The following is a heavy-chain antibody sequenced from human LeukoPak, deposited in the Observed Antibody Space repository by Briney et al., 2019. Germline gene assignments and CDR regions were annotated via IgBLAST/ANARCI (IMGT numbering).Heavy chain of an antibody. CDR1: GLTFSTYT. J-gene: IGHJ6*03. CDR3: ARDFASSRGGNLYSYMDV. D-gene: IGHD3-16*01. Sequence: GGSLRLSCAASGLTFSTYTMNWVRQAPGKGLEWVSSISSTSSYIYYADSVKGRFTISRDNAKNSLYLQMNNLKAEDTAAYYCARDFASSRGGNLYSYMDVWGKGTLVTVSS. V-gene: IGHV3-21*01. CDR2: ISSTSSYI.